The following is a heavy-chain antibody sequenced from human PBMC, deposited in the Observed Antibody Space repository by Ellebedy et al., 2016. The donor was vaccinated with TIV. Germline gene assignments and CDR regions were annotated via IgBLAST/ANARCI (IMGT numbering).Heavy chain of an antibody. J-gene: IGHJ4*02. CDR2: IKSKTDGGTT. Sequence: GESLKISCAVSGLTFSNAWMNWVRPAPGKGLEWVGRIKSKTDGGTTDYAAPVKGRFTISRDDSKNTLYLQMNSLKTEDTAVYYCSRWLDFWGQGTLVTVSS. D-gene: IGHD6-19*01. CDR3: SRWLDF. CDR1: GLTFSNAW. V-gene: IGHV3-15*07.